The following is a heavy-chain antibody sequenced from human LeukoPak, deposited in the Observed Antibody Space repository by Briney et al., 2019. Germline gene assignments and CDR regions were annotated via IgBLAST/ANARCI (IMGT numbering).Heavy chain of an antibody. CDR1: GIIFNNVW. CDR3: TTRRVDTGVVTGDF. J-gene: IGHJ4*02. D-gene: IGHD2-21*02. CDR2: IKSERDGGAT. V-gene: IGHV3-15*07. Sequence: GGSLRLSCAASGIIFNNVWMNWVRQAPGKGLEWVARIKSERDGGATDYAAPVKGRFTISRDDSKNTLYLQMNSLKTDDTALYYCTTRRVDTGVVTGDFWGQGTLVTVSS.